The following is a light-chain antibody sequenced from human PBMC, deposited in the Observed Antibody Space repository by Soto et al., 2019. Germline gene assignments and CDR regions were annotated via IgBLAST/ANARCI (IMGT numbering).Light chain of an antibody. V-gene: IGKV1-39*01. Sequence: DIQMTQSPSSLSASVGDRVTITCRASQNISIYLNWYQQKPGKAPKLLIYAASSLQSGVPSRFSGSGSGTDFILTISSLQPEDFATYYCQQSYSAPVTFGGGTKVDIK. CDR2: AAS. CDR3: QQSYSAPVT. CDR1: QNISIY. J-gene: IGKJ4*01.